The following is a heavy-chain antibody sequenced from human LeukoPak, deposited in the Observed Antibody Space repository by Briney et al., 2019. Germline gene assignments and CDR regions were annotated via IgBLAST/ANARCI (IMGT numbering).Heavy chain of an antibody. CDR1: GFTFSSYT. D-gene: IGHD6-6*01. Sequence: GGSLRLSCAASGFTFSSYTMNWVRQAPGKGLEWVSLISGSGDSTYYADSVKGRFTISRDNAKNSLYLQVISLRAEDTAVYYCARGPSIAARYDAFDIWGQGTMVTVSS. CDR2: ISGSGDST. CDR3: ARGPSIAARYDAFDI. J-gene: IGHJ3*02. V-gene: IGHV3-48*04.